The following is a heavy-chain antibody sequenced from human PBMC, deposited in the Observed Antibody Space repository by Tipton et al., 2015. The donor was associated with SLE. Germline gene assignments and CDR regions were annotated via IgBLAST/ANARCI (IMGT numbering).Heavy chain of an antibody. CDR2: INEDGSEK. CDR1: GFTLSSHS. CDR3: SRGTMSAPGIDY. Sequence: SLRLSCAASGFTLSSHSMNWVRQAPGKGLEWVARINEDGSEKDYVGSMEGRISISRDNAKNLVYLQMNSLRVEDTAVYFCSRGTMSAPGIDYLGQGTLVTVSS. V-gene: IGHV3-7*01. D-gene: IGHD6-13*01. J-gene: IGHJ4*02.